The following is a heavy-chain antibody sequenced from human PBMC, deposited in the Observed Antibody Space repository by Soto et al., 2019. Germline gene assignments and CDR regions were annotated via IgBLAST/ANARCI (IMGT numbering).Heavy chain of an antibody. CDR2: INPSGGVT. CDR1: GYTFRSYG. J-gene: IGHJ3*02. D-gene: IGHD1-1*01. CDR3: TADPPNEENDAFDI. V-gene: IGHV1-46*03. Sequence: ASVKVSCKASGYTFRSYGISWVRQAPGQGLEWMGGINPSGGVTNYAQKFQGRVIMTKDTSTNTVSIELSSLRSDDTAVYYCTADPPNEENDAFDIWGQGTMVTVSS.